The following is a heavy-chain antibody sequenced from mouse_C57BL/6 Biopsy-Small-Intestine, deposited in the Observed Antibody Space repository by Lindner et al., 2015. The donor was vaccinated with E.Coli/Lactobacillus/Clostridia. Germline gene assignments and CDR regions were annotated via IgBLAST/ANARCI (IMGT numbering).Heavy chain of an antibody. V-gene: IGHV1-63*01. CDR3: ARWGDYDVGFDY. CDR2: IYPGGGYT. J-gene: IGHJ2*01. D-gene: IGHD2-4*01. Sequence: VQLQESGAELVRPGTSVKMSCKASGYTFTNYWINWAKQRPGHGLEWIGDIYPGGGYTNYNEKFKGKATLTADKSSSTAYMQFSSLTSEDSAIYYCARWGDYDVGFDYWGQGTTLTVSS. CDR1: GYTFTNYW.